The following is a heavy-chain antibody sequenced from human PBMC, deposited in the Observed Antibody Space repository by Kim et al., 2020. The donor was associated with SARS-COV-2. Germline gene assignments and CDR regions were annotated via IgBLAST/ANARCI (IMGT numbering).Heavy chain of an antibody. CDR1: GFTFSSYA. CDR2: ISSNGVTI. Sequence: GGSLRLSCAASGFTFSSYAMHWVRQAPGEGLECVALISSNGVTINYAASVKGRFTISRDNSRSTLYLQMNSLRGEDTAAYYCVRDDYGSLDYWGQGTLVTVSS. CDR3: VRDDYGSLDY. J-gene: IGHJ4*02. V-gene: IGHV3-30-3*01. D-gene: IGHD4-17*01.